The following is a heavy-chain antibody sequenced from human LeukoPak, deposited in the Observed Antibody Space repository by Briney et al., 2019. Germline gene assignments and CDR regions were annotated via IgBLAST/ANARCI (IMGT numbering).Heavy chain of an antibody. D-gene: IGHD3-10*01. CDR3: ARSNRDMVRGVIDY. Sequence: GASVKVSCKASGYTFTGYYMHWVRQAPGQGLEWMGWINPNSGGTNYAQKFQGRVTMTRHTSISTAYMELSRLRSDDTAVYYCARSNRDMVRGVIDYWGQGTLVTVSS. CDR2: INPNSGGT. V-gene: IGHV1-2*02. CDR1: GYTFTGYY. J-gene: IGHJ4*02.